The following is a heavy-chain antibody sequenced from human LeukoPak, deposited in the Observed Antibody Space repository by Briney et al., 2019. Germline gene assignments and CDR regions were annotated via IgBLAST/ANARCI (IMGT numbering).Heavy chain of an antibody. V-gene: IGHV3-20*04. CDR1: GFTFDDYG. CDR3: AKGAVVVAATPYFDY. CDR2: INWNGGST. D-gene: IGHD2-15*01. J-gene: IGHJ4*02. Sequence: GGSLRLSCAASGFTFDDYGMSWVRQAPGKGLEWVSGINWNGGSTGYADSVKGRFTISRDNAKNSLYLQMNSLRAEDTALYYCAKGAVVVAATPYFDYWGQGTLVTVSS.